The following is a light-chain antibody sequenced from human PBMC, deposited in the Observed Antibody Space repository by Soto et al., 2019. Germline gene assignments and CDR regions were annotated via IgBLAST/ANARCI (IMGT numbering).Light chain of an antibody. CDR1: SSDVGAYNY. CDR3: SSSTRSNTLV. J-gene: IGLJ2*01. CDR2: DVS. V-gene: IGLV2-14*01. Sequence: QSVLTQPASVSGSPGQSITISCTGTSSDVGAYNYVSWYQQDPGKAPKLILYDVSSRPSGVSIRFSGSKSGNTASLTISGLQAEDEAHYYCSSSTRSNTLVFGGGTQLTV.